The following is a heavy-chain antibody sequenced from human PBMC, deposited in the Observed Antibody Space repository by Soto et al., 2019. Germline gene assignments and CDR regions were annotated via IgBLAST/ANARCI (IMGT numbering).Heavy chain of an antibody. D-gene: IGHD6-6*01. CDR3: TKSKYSSSSYADY. CDR2: ISGSGGST. J-gene: IGHJ4*02. V-gene: IGHV3-23*01. CDR1: GFTFSSYA. Sequence: PGGSLRLSCAASGFTFSSYAMSWVRQAPGKGLEWVSAISGSGGSTYYADSVKGRFTISRDNSKNTLYLQMNSLRAEDTAVYYCTKSKYSSSSYADYWGQRTPVTVSS.